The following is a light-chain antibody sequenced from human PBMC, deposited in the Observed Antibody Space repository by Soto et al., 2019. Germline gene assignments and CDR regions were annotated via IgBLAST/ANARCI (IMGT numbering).Light chain of an antibody. CDR2: ANG. J-gene: IGLJ1*01. CDR3: KSYDRSLSGYV. CDR1: SSNIGAGYD. Sequence: QSLLKLPPSVSGAPGQRSHISCTGSSSNIGAGYDVHWYQQLPGTAPKLLIYANGNRPSGVPDRFSGSKSGTSASLAITGLQAEDEADYYFKSYDRSLSGYVLGTGTKVTVL. V-gene: IGLV1-40*01.